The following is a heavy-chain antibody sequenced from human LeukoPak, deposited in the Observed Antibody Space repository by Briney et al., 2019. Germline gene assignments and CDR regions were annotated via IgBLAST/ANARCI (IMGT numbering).Heavy chain of an antibody. J-gene: IGHJ6*02. CDR2: IYYSGST. D-gene: IGHD3-10*01. Sequence: SETLSLTCTVSGGSISSYYWSWIRQPPGKGLEWIGYIYYSGSTNYNPSLKSRVTISVDTSKNQFSLKLSSVTAADTAVYYCVRLITMVRGVIIDYYYGMDVWGQGTTVTVSS. V-gene: IGHV4-59*08. CDR1: GGSISSYY. CDR3: VRLITMVRGVIIDYYYGMDV.